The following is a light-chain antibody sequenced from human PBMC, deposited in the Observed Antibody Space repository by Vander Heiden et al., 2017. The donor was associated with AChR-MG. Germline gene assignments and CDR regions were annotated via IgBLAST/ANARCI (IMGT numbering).Light chain of an antibody. CDR2: KVS. V-gene: IGKV2-30*01. J-gene: IGKJ5*01. CDR1: QSLVYSDGNTY. CDR3: MQGTHWPLSF. Sequence: DVVMTQSPLSLPVTLGQPASISCRSSQSLVYSDGNTYLNWFQQRPGQSPRRLIYKVSNRDSGVPDRFSGSGSGTDFTLKISRVEAEDVGVYYCMQGTHWPLSFFGQGTRLEIK.